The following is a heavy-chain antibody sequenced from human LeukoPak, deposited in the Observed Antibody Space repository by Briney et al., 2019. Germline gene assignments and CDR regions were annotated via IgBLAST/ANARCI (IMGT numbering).Heavy chain of an antibody. V-gene: IGHV3-21*01. CDR2: ISGSNSYI. Sequence: GGSLRLSCEGSAFIFSGHWMNWVRQAPGKGLEWVSSISGSNSYIFYADSVKGRFTVSRDNAKDSLYLQMNSLRAEDTAVYYCARALTTLTYEGYWGQGTQVTVSS. J-gene: IGHJ4*02. D-gene: IGHD1-1*01. CDR1: AFIFSGHW. CDR3: ARALTTLTYEGY.